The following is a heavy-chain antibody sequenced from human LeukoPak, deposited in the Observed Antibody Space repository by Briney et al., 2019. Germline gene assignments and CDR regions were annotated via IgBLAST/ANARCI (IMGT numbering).Heavy chain of an antibody. CDR3: ASASTFARDY. J-gene: IGHJ4*02. CDR1: GFTFSRYG. Sequence: GGSLRLSCAAYGFTFSRYGMSWVRQAPGKGLEWVSSISSSSSYIYYADSVKGRFTISRDNAKNSLYLQMNSLRAEDTAVYYCASASTFARDYWGQGTLVTVSS. CDR2: ISSSSSYI. V-gene: IGHV3-21*01.